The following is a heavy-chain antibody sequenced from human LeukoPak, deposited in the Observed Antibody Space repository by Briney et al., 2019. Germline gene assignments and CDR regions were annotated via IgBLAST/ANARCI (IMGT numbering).Heavy chain of an antibody. CDR3: ARATNWVFDY. D-gene: IGHD7-27*01. V-gene: IGHV3-66*01. CDR1: GFTVSSNY. J-gene: IGHJ4*02. Sequence: GGSLRLSCAASGFTVSSNYMSWVRQAPGEGLEWVSLIYSGGSTYYADAVKGRFTISRDNSKNTLYLQMNSLRAEATAVYYCARATNWVFDYWGQGTLVTVSS. CDR2: IYSGGST.